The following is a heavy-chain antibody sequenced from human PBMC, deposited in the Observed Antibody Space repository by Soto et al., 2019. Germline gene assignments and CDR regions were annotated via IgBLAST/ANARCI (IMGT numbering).Heavy chain of an antibody. J-gene: IGHJ6*02. CDR3: ARTTEGLPSDGMDV. Sequence: SETLSLTCTVSGSSISSGDYYWSWIRQPPGKGLEWIGYIYYSGSTYYNPSLKSRVTISVDTSKNQFSLKLSSVTAADTAVYYCARTTEGLPSDGMDVWGQGTTVTVSS. CDR2: IYYSGST. D-gene: IGHD2-21*02. CDR1: GSSISSGDYY. V-gene: IGHV4-30-4*01.